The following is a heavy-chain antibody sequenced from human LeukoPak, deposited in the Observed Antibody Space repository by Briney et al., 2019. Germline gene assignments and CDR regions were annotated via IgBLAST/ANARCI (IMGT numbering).Heavy chain of an antibody. CDR2: IYHTGSS. D-gene: IGHD1-26*01. CDR1: GGSVSSISYY. CDR3: ARDQGGSSYRHAFDL. Sequence: SETPSLTCTVSGGSVSSISYYWRWIRQPPAKGLEWIGYIYHTGSSNYNPSLKSRVSMSVDTSKNQFSLKLSSIVAADTAVYYCARDQGGSSYRHAFDLWGQGTMVIVSS. J-gene: IGHJ3*01. V-gene: IGHV4-61*01.